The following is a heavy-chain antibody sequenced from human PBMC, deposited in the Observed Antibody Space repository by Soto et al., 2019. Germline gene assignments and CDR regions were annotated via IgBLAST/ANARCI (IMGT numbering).Heavy chain of an antibody. CDR3: ARSGAYCTSITCLFDSF. D-gene: IGHD2-8*01. CDR1: GYTFTSYG. V-gene: IGHV1-18*01. CDR2: ISAYNGDT. J-gene: IGHJ4*02. Sequence: QAQLVQSGAEVKKPWASVKVSCRVSGYTFTSYGYAWVRQAPGQELEWMGWISAYNGDTNYAQKFQDSLTLTTDTSTTTAYMELRNLGSDDTAVYYCARSGAYCTSITCLFDSFWGLGTLVTVS.